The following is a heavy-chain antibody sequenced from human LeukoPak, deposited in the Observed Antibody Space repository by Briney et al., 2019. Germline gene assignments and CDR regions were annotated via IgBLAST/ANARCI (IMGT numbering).Heavy chain of an antibody. Sequence: ASVKVSCKASGYTFTSFGISWVRQAPGQGLEWMGWINPNSGGTNYAQKFQGRVTMTRDTSISTAYMELSRLRSDDTAVYYCARSRQQWLVHYYYYMDVWGKGTTVTVSS. J-gene: IGHJ6*03. CDR2: INPNSGGT. CDR3: ARSRQQWLVHYYYYMDV. CDR1: GYTFTSFG. D-gene: IGHD6-19*01. V-gene: IGHV1-2*02.